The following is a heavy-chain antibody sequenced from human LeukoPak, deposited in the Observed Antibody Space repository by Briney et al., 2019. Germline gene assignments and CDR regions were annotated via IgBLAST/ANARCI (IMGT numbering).Heavy chain of an antibody. CDR3: AKDLHYYGPGSSPQY. CDR2: ISYDGSTK. Sequence: PGRSLRLSCEASGFTFSDYAMHWVRRAPGKGLEWVALISYDGSTKHYADSVKGRFTISRDNSKNTLSLQINSLRSEDTAVYYCAKDLHYYGPGSSPQYWGQGTLATVSS. J-gene: IGHJ4*02. CDR1: GFTFSDYA. V-gene: IGHV3-30*18. D-gene: IGHD3-10*01.